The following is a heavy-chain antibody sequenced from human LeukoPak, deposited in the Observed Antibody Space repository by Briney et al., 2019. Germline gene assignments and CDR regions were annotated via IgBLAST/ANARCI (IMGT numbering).Heavy chain of an antibody. CDR3: ASPTRPATSGFDY. CDR1: GGSISSSSYY. Sequence: SETLSLTCTVSGGSISSSSYYWGWIRQPPGKGLEWIGSIYYSGSTYYNPSLKSRVTISVVTSKNQLPLKLSSVTAADTAVYYCASPTRPATSGFDYWGQGTLVTVSA. D-gene: IGHD1-26*01. CDR2: IYYSGST. V-gene: IGHV4-39*01. J-gene: IGHJ4*02.